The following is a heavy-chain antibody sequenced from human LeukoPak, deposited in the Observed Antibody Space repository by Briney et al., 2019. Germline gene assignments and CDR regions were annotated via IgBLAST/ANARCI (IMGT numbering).Heavy chain of an antibody. CDR1: GLTFSNAW. D-gene: IGHD3-10*01. V-gene: IGHV3-15*01. Sequence: GGSLRLSCAASGLTFSNAWMSWVRQAPGKGLEWVGRIKSKTDGGTTDYAAPVKGRFTISRDDSKNTLYLQMNSLKTEDTAVYYCTGGQGVRKKTYYFDYWGQGTLVTVSS. J-gene: IGHJ4*02. CDR2: IKSKTDGGTT. CDR3: TGGQGVRKKTYYFDY.